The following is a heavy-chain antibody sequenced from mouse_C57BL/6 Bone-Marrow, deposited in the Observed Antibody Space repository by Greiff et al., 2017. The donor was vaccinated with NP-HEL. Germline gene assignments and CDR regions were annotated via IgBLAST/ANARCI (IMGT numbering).Heavy chain of an antibody. V-gene: IGHV7-3*01. Sequence: EVQRVESGGGLVQPGGSLSLSCAASGFTFTDYYMSWVRQPPGKALEWLGFIRNKANGYTTEYSASVKGRFTISRDNSQSSLYLQMNALRAEDRATYYCARLSTMVTTRYFDYWGQGTTRTVSS. CDR1: GFTFTDYY. D-gene: IGHD2-2*01. J-gene: IGHJ2*01. CDR3: ARLSTMVTTRYFDY. CDR2: IRNKANGYTT.